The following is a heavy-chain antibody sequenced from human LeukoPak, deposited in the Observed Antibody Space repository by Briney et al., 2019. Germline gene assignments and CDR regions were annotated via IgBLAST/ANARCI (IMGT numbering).Heavy chain of an antibody. J-gene: IGHJ6*03. Sequence: GGSLRLSCATSGFTFSSYAMTWVRQAPGKGLQWVSTISVSGGSTYYADSVKGRFTISRDNSENTLSLQMNSLRAEDTAVYYCARSIFTFDYYDFYYMDVWGRGTTGTVSS. D-gene: IGHD2-21*01. CDR3: ARSIFTFDYYDFYYMDV. V-gene: IGHV3-23*01. CDR2: ISVSGGST. CDR1: GFTFSSYA.